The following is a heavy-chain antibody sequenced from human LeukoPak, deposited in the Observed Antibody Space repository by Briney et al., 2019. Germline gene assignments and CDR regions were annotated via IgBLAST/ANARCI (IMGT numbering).Heavy chain of an antibody. J-gene: IGHJ6*04. CDR3: ARGHGSYYYCMDV. CDR2: MNPNTGGT. CDR1: GYTFTSYD. Sequence: ASVKVSCKASGYTFTSYDINWVRQATGQGLEWMGWMNPNTGGTDYAQKFQGRVTMTRDTSTSTAYMELSRLRSDDTAVYHCARGHGSYYYCMDVWGKGTTVTVSS. D-gene: IGHD3-10*01. V-gene: IGHV1-8*01.